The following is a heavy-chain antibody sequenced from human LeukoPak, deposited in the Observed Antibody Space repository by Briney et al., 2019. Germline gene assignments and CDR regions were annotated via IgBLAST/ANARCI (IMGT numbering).Heavy chain of an antibody. J-gene: IGHJ2*01. D-gene: IGHD5-18*01. Sequence: GASVKVSCKASGYTFTSYGISWVRQAPGQGLEWMGWVSAYNGNTNYAQKLQGRVTMTTDTSTSTAYMELRSLRSDDTAVYYCARDSKIQLWFSWYFDLWGRGTLVTVSS. CDR2: VSAYNGNT. V-gene: IGHV1-18*01. CDR1: GYTFTSYG. CDR3: ARDSKIQLWFSWYFDL.